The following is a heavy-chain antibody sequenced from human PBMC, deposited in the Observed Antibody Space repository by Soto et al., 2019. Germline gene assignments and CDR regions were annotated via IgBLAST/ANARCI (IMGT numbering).Heavy chain of an antibody. CDR3: ATDSRNVGIGYFDS. CDR1: GFKVGSSY. CDR2: IVSGGST. J-gene: IGHJ4*02. V-gene: IGHV3-53*01. Sequence: EVKVIESGGDLIEPGGSLRLSCAASGFKVGSSYVTWVRQAPGEGLEWVSVIVSGGSTHYADSVTGRFTVSRDVSNNTVYLHTSSLRAEDTAVYFCATDSRNVGIGYFDSWGLGTLVTVSS. D-gene: IGHD1-26*01.